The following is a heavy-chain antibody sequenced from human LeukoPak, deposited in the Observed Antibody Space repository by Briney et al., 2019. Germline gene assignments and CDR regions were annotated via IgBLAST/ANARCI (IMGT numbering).Heavy chain of an antibody. CDR3: ARDSSGSCCPYYFDY. J-gene: IGHJ4*02. CDR2: IRYDGSNK. CDR1: AFTFSSYG. Sequence: GGSLRLSCAASAFTFSSYGMHWVRQAPGKGLEWVAFIRYDGSNKYYADSVKGRFTISRDNSKNTLYLQMNSLRAEDTAVYYCARDSSGSCCPYYFDYWGQGTLVTVSS. V-gene: IGHV3-30*02. D-gene: IGHD1-26*01.